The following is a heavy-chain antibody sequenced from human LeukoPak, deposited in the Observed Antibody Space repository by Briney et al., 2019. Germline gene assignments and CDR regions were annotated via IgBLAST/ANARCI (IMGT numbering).Heavy chain of an antibody. CDR2: INAGNGNT. CDR3: AREKSAMDGILTGYYVNYYYGMDV. V-gene: IGHV1-3*01. J-gene: IGHJ6*02. CDR1: GYTSTSYA. Sequence: ASVKVSCKASGYTSTSYAMHWVRQAPGQRLEWMGWINAGNGNTKYSQKFQGRVTITRDTSASTAYMELSSLRSEDTAVYYCAREKSAMDGILTGYYVNYYYGMDVWGQGTTVTVSS. D-gene: IGHD3-9*01.